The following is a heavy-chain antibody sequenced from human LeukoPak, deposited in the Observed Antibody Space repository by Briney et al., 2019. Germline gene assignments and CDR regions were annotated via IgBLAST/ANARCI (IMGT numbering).Heavy chain of an antibody. Sequence: SETLSLTCAVYGGSFSGYYWSWIRQPPGKELEWIGEINHSGSTNYNPSLKSRVTISVDTSKNQFSLKLSSVTAADTAVYYCARGLGEREVDYWGQGTLVTVSS. CDR2: INHSGST. D-gene: IGHD3-16*01. J-gene: IGHJ4*02. V-gene: IGHV4-34*01. CDR3: ARGLGEREVDY. CDR1: GGSFSGYY.